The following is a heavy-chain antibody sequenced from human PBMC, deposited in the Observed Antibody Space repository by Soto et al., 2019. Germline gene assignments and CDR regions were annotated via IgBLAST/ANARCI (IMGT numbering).Heavy chain of an antibody. CDR1: GGTFSSYA. J-gene: IGHJ4*02. CDR3: ARDTGCSGGSCYLDY. CDR2: IIPIFGTA. D-gene: IGHD2-15*01. Sequence: SVKVSCKASGGTFSSYAISWVRQAPGQGLEWMGGIIPIFGTANYAQKFQGRVTITADESTSTAYMELSSLRSEDTAVYYCARDTGCSGGSCYLDYWGQGTLVTVSS. V-gene: IGHV1-69*13.